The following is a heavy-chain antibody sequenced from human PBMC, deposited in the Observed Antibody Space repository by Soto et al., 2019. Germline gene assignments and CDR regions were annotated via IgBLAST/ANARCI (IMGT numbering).Heavy chain of an antibody. Sequence: EVQLVESGGGLVQPGGSLKLSCAASGFTFSGSAMHWVRQASGKGLEWVGRIRSKANSYATAYAASVKGRFTISRDDSKTTAYLQMNSLKTEDTAVYYCTRHLGTDRDYYYGMDVWGQGTTVTVSS. CDR1: GFTFSGSA. V-gene: IGHV3-73*02. CDR2: IRSKANSYAT. J-gene: IGHJ6*02. D-gene: IGHD3-10*01. CDR3: TRHLGTDRDYYYGMDV.